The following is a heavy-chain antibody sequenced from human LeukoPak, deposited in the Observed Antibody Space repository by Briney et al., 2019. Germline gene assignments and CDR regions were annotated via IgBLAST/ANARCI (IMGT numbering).Heavy chain of an antibody. J-gene: IGHJ4*02. Sequence: SETLSLTCAVYGGSFSAYYWSWIRQPPGKGLEWIGEINHSGNSNYNPSLKSRVTISVDKSRNQFSLKLSSVTAADTAVYYCASAVHDYGDQYLVYWGQGTLVTVSS. V-gene: IGHV4-34*01. D-gene: IGHD4-17*01. CDR2: INHSGNS. CDR1: GGSFSAYY. CDR3: ASAVHDYGDQYLVY.